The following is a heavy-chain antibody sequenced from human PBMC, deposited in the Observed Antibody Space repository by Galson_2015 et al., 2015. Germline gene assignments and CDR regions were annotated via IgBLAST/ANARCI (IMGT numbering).Heavy chain of an antibody. CDR1: GGTFSSYT. J-gene: IGHJ4*02. CDR3: ARELFDAVTAMVNGYYFDY. D-gene: IGHD5-18*01. V-gene: IGHV1-69*04. Sequence: SVKVSCKASGGTFSSYTISWVRQAPGQGLEWMGRIIPILGIANYAQKFQGRVTITADKSTSTAYMELSSLRSEDTAVYYCARELFDAVTAMVNGYYFDYWGQGTLVTVSS. CDR2: IIPILGIA.